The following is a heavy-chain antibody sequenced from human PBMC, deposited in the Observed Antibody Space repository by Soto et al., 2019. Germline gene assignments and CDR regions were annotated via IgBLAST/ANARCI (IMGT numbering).Heavy chain of an antibody. J-gene: IGHJ5*02. CDR3: AREDTHLKLRGWFGL. D-gene: IGHD1-1*01. CDR2: IVYGGTT. Sequence: QEQLQESGPGLVKPSQTLSLTCNVSGGSISTAKYYWSWIRQSPGKGVEWVGNIVYGGTTSSTPFLKSSRTISVDTSTNPFSLRLTSASAADTAVYFCAREDTHLKLRGWFGLWGQGTLVTVSS. V-gene: IGHV4-30-4*01. CDR1: GGSISTAKYY.